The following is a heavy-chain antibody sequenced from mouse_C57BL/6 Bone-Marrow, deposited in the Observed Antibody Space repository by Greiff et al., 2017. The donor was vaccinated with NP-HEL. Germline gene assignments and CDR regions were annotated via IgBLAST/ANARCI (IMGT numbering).Heavy chain of an antibody. D-gene: IGHD2-3*01. CDR3: ARDDGYYLDY. CDR2: IYPGSGST. Sequence: QVHVKQSGAELVKPGASVKMSCKASGYTFTSYWITWVKQRPGQGLEWIGDIYPGSGSTNYNEKFKSKATLTVDTSSSTAYMQLSSLTSEDSAVYYCARDDGYYLDYWGQGTTLTVSS. CDR1: GYTFTSYW. J-gene: IGHJ2*01. V-gene: IGHV1-55*01.